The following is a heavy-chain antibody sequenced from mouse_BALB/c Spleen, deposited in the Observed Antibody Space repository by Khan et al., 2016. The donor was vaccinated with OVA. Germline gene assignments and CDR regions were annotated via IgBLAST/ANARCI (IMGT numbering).Heavy chain of an antibody. V-gene: IGHV1S135*01. D-gene: IGHD1-1*01. CDR3: VRTDYYGSSYYFDY. J-gene: IGHJ2*01. CDR2: IDPYNGGT. CDR1: GYSFTDYN. Sequence: VQLKQSGPELVKPGASVKVSCKAPGYSFTDYNMFWVKQSHGKSLEWIGYIDPYNGGTSYNQKFKGKATLTVDKSSSTAFMHLSSLTSEDSAVFYCVRTDYYGSSYYFDYWGQGTTLTVSS.